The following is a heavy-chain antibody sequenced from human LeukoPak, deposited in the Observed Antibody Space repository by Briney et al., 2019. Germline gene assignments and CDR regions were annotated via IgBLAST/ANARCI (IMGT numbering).Heavy chain of an antibody. V-gene: IGHV2-70*04. Sequence: GSGPALVQPTPTLTLTCTFSGFSLSTSGMRVSWIRQPPGKALEWLARIDWDDDKFYSTSLKTRLTISKDTSKTQVVLTMTNMDPVDTATYYCARGSGTYYDIWGQGTMVTVSS. D-gene: IGHD1-26*01. CDR1: GFSLSTSGMR. J-gene: IGHJ3*02. CDR2: IDWDDDK. CDR3: ARGSGTYYDI.